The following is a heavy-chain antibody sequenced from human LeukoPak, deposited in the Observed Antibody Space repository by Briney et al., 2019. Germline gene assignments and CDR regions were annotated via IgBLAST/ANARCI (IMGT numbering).Heavy chain of an antibody. V-gene: IGHV4-59*02. CDR3: ARDQGAVAGIDP. D-gene: IGHD6-19*01. CDR1: GFTVSSNY. J-gene: IGHJ5*02. Sequence: GSLRLSCAASGFTVSSNYMSWVRQTPGKGLEWIGSIYYSGTTYYNPSLESRVTISIDTSKNQFSVKLTSVTAADTAVYYCARDQGAVAGIDPWGQGTLVTVSS. CDR2: IYYSGTT.